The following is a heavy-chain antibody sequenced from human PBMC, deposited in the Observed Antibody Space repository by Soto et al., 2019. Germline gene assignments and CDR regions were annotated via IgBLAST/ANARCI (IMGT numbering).Heavy chain of an antibody. J-gene: IGHJ5*02. V-gene: IGHV1-18*01. Sequence: ASVKVSCKASGYTFTGYVISWVRQAPGQGLEWMGWISAYNGNTNYAQKLQGRVTMTTDTSTSTAYMELRSLRSDDTAVYYCARGTTVTTLTGWFDPWGQGTLVTVSS. CDR2: ISAYNGNT. CDR3: ARGTTVTTLTGWFDP. CDR1: GYTFTGYV. D-gene: IGHD4-17*01.